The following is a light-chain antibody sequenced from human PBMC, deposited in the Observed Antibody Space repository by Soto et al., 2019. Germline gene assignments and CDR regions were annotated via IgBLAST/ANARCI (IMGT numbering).Light chain of an antibody. CDR1: SSDFGTNF. Sequence: QSALTQPPSVSGTPGQRVTISCSGSSSDFGTNFVYWYQQLPGTAPKILIYRNNQRPSGVPDRFSGSKSGTSASLAISGLRSEDEADYHCAAWDDSLSGFYVFGTGTKVTVL. J-gene: IGLJ1*01. CDR3: AAWDDSLSGFYV. CDR2: RNN. V-gene: IGLV1-47*01.